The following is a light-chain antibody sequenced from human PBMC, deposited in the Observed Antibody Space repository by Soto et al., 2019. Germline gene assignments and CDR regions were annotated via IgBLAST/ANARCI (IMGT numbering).Light chain of an antibody. V-gene: IGKV1-39*01. CDR3: QQSYSTTIS. Sequence: DHQVIYTTSALSSCVVDEGTMTCRASQTISIFLNWYQHKPGKPHTLLIYTASSLQSGVPSRFSGSGSGTDFTLTISSLQPEDFATYYCQQSYSTTISFGQGTRL. CDR2: TAS. CDR1: QTISIF. J-gene: IGKJ5*01.